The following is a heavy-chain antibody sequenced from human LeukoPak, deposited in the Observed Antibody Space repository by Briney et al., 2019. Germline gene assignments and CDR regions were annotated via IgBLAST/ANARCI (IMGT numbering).Heavy chain of an antibody. J-gene: IGHJ4*02. V-gene: IGHV1-46*03. CDR3: ARDFPPTPDYDILTGYNPFDY. CDR1: GYTFTSYY. CDR2: INPSGGST. Sequence: TGSSVKVSCRASGYTFTSYYMHWVRQAPGQGLEWMGIINPSGGSTSYAQKFQGRVTMTRDTSTSTVYMELSSLRSEDTAVYYCARDFPPTPDYDILTGYNPFDYWGQGTLVTVSS. D-gene: IGHD3-9*01.